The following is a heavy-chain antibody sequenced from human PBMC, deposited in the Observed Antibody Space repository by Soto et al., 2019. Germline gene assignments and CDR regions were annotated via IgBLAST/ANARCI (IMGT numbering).Heavy chain of an antibody. Sequence: PSETLSLTCTVSGGSISNFYWSWIRQPPGKGLQWIGYVYYTGSTSYNPSLKCRVTFSADSSRGQFSLRLNSVTAADTAVYYCARTVLGPDLLADSFVDYYYYMDVWGQGTTVTVSS. D-gene: IGHD3-9*01. CDR3: ARTVLGPDLLADSFVDYYYYMDV. V-gene: IGHV4-59*08. CDR1: GGSISNFY. CDR2: VYYTGST. J-gene: IGHJ6*03.